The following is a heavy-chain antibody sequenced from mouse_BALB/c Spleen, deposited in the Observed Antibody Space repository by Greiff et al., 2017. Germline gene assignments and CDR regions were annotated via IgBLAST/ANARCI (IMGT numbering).Heavy chain of an antibody. V-gene: IGHV1-80*01. CDR2: IYPGDGDT. D-gene: IGHD2-3*01. CDR3: ARGGDGYSYFDV. Sequence: VKLVESGAELVRPGSSVKISCKASGYAFSSYWMNWVKQRPGQGLEWIGQIYPGDGDTNYNGKFKGKATLTADKSSSTAYMQLSSLTSEDSAVYFCARGGDGYSYFDVWGAGTTVTVSS. CDR1: GYAFSSYW. J-gene: IGHJ1*01.